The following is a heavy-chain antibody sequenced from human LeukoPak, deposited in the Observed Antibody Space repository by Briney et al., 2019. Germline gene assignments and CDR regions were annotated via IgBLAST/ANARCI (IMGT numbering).Heavy chain of an antibody. D-gene: IGHD6-19*01. J-gene: IGHJ4*02. CDR1: GGSFSGYY. CDR2: INHSGST. V-gene: IGHV4-34*01. Sequence: SETLSLTCAVYGGSFSGYYWSWIRQPPGKGLEWIGEINHSGSTNYNPSLKSRVSISVDTSKNQFSLKLSSVTAADTAVYYCAVTGYSSGWFDYWGQGTLVTVSS. CDR3: AVTGYSSGWFDY.